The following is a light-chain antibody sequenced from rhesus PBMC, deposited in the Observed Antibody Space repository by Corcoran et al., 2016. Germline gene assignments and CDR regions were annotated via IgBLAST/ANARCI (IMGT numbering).Light chain of an antibody. J-gene: IGKJ1*01. CDR3: PQHSTYPWT. CDR2: DAS. Sequence: DIQMTQSPSSLSASVGDTVTITCQASQDITKYLAWYQQKPGKAPKLLIYDASTLQSGVPSRFSGSGSGAQFTLTISSLQPGDFATYYCPQHSTYPWTFGQGTKVEIK. CDR1: QDITKY. V-gene: IGKV1-25*01.